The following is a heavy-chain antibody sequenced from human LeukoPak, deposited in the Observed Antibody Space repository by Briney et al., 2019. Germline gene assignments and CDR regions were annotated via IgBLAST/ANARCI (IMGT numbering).Heavy chain of an antibody. CDR3: ARDHITPYYYDSSGSYFDC. D-gene: IGHD3-22*01. J-gene: IGHJ4*02. Sequence: ASVKVSCKASGGAFSSYAFSWVRQAPGQGLEWMGGIIPLFGTANYAQTFQGRVTITTVESTSTAYMELSSLRSEDTAVYYCARDHITPYYYDSSGSYFDCWGQGTLVTVSS. CDR1: GGAFSSYA. CDR2: IIPLFGTA. V-gene: IGHV1-69*05.